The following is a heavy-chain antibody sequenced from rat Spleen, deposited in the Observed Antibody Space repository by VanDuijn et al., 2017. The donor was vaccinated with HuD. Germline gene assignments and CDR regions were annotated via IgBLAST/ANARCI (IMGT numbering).Heavy chain of an antibody. J-gene: IGHJ2*01. CDR1: GFTYSKHV. D-gene: IGHD1-10*01. CDR3: TRGGNYDYDH. V-gene: IGHV5S13*01. Sequence: EVQLVESGGGLVQTGRSLKLSCAASGFTYSKHVMAWVRQAPTRGLEWVASISIGGGNTYYRDSVKGRFTISRDNAKNTLYLQMNSLRSEDTATYYCTRGGNYDYDHWGQGVMVTVSS. CDR2: ISIGGGNT.